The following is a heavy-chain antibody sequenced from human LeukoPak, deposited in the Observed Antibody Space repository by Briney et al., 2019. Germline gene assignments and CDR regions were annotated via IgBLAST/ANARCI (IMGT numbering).Heavy chain of an antibody. Sequence: SETLSLTCTVSGGSISSYYWSWIRQPPGKGLEWIGYIYYSGSTNYNPSLKSRVTISVDTSKNQFSLKLSSVTAADTAVYYCARERRGSLDYWGQGTLVTVSS. CDR3: ARERRGSLDY. V-gene: IGHV4-59*12. D-gene: IGHD6-13*01. J-gene: IGHJ4*02. CDR1: GGSISSYY. CDR2: IYYSGST.